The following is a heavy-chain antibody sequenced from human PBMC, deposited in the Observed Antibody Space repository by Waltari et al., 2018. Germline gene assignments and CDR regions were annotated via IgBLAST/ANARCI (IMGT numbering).Heavy chain of an antibody. V-gene: IGHV3-74*01. CDR2: VNSDGSNT. CDR1: GVNLSDRW. Sequence: EVELVESGGGLVQPGGSLRRPCEVSGVNLSDRWMHWVRQTPEKGLVWVARVNSDGSNTAYADSVRGRFIISRDTARNTLFLQMSSVRVDDTALYYCVAATPSSDKWGQGTLVTVSS. CDR3: VAATPSSDK. J-gene: IGHJ4*02. D-gene: IGHD6-19*01.